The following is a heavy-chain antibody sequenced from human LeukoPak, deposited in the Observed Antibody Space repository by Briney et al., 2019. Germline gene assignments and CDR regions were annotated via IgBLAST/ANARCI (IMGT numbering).Heavy chain of an antibody. Sequence: SVKVSCKASGGTFSSYAISWVRQAPGQGLEWMGGIIPIFGTANYAQKFQGRVTITADESTSTAYMELGSLRSEDTAVYYCARGPLLPSPGSMDVWGQGTTVTVSS. V-gene: IGHV1-69*13. CDR3: ARGPLLPSPGSMDV. CDR1: GGTFSSYA. CDR2: IIPIFGTA. J-gene: IGHJ6*02. D-gene: IGHD3-22*01.